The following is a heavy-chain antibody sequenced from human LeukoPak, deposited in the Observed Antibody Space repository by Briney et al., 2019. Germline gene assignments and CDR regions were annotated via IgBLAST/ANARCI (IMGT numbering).Heavy chain of an antibody. CDR3: AKRSTYYYDSSGYYYV. Sequence: GGSLRLSCAASGFTFSSYSMNWVRQAPGKGLEWVSAISGSGGSTYYADSVKGRFTISRDNSKNTLYLQMNSLRAEDTAVYYCAKRSTYYYDSSGYYYVWGQGTLVTVSS. J-gene: IGHJ4*02. CDR2: ISGSGGST. CDR1: GFTFSSYS. D-gene: IGHD3-22*01. V-gene: IGHV3-23*01.